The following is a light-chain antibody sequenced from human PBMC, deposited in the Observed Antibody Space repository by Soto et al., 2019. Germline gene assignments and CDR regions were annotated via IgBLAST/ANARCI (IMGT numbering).Light chain of an antibody. Sequence: EMVLTQSPGILSLSPGERASLSCGASQSISSSFLAWYQQKPGQAPRLLIYGASSRATGIPDRFSGTGSETDFTLTISRLEPEDFAVYYCQQYGDSPRTFGQGTRLEIK. J-gene: IGKJ5*01. CDR3: QQYGDSPRT. V-gene: IGKV3-20*01. CDR1: QSISSSF. CDR2: GAS.